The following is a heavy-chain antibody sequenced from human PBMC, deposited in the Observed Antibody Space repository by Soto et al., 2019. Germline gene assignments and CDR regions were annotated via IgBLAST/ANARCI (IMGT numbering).Heavy chain of an antibody. J-gene: IGHJ4*02. CDR3: AAATTWNFHFHY. CDR1: GFTISTHG. Sequence: QVQLVESGGGVVQPGTSLRLSCAASGFTISTHGMHWVRQAPGKGLEWMANIWYDGSNRFYADSVKGRFTISKDNSKNTLYLQMSSLRAEDTAVDYCAAATTWNFHFHYWGQGTQVTVSS. D-gene: IGHD1-7*01. V-gene: IGHV3-33*01. CDR2: IWYDGSNR.